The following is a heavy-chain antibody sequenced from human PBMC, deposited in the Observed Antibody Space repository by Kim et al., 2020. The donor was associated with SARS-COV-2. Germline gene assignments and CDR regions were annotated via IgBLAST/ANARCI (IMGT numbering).Heavy chain of an antibody. D-gene: IGHD3-3*01. CDR2: FIPISGTA. Sequence: SVKVSCKASGGTFSTFAITWVRQAPGQGLEWMGRFIPISGTANYAQRFQGRVTITADESTNTAYMELSSLRSEDTAMYYCARGLRLLGPSMEYWGQGTLVTVSS. J-gene: IGHJ4*02. V-gene: IGHV1-69*13. CDR1: GGTFSTFA. CDR3: ARGLRLLGPSMEY.